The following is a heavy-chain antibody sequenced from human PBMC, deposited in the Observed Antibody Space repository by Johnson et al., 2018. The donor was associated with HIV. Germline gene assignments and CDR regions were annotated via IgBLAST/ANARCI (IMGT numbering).Heavy chain of an antibody. CDR2: IYSGGST. CDR1: GFTVSSNY. D-gene: IGHD6-13*01. J-gene: IGHJ3*02. V-gene: IGHV3-53*01. CDR3: ARADSSSSPWMGLDI. Sequence: VQLVESGGGLIQPGGSLRLSCAASGFTVSSNYMSWVRQAPGKGLEWVSVIYSGGSTYYEDSVKGRFTISRDNSKNTLYLQMNSLRAEDTAVYYCARADSSSSPWMGLDIWGQGTMVTVSS.